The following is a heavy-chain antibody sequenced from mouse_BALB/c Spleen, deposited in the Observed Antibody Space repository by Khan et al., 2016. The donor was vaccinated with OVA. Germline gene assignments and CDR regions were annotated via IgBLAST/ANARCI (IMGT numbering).Heavy chain of an antibody. CDR2: INPSNGYT. J-gene: IGHJ3*01. D-gene: IGHD2-14*01. CDR3: VRDGAYNRNDGGFAF. V-gene: IGHV1-4*01. Sequence: VELVESGAELARPGASVKMSCKASGYTFTSYTIHWIKLRPKPGLEWIGYINPSNGYTNYNQKFKDKATLTADKSSTTAYMQLRSLTSDDSAVYNCVRDGAYNRNDGGFAFWGQGTLVTVSA. CDR1: GYTFTSYT.